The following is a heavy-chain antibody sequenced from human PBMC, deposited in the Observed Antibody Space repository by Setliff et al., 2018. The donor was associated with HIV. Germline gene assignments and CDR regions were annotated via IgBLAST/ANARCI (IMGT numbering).Heavy chain of an antibody. J-gene: IGHJ4*02. CDR1: GFTFSSYG. V-gene: IGHV3-30*02. CDR3: VKGYDVLTANPDS. Sequence: LSLSCAASGFTFSSYGMHWVRQAPGKGLEWVTFIRYDGSDKYYADSVRGRFTISRDNAKNSLYLQMNSLRPEDTAFYYCVKGYDVLTANPDSWGQGTLVTVSS. CDR2: IRYDGSDK. D-gene: IGHD3-9*01.